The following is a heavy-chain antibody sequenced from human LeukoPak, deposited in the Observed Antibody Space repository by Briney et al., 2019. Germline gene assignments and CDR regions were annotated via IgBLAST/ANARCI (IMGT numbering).Heavy chain of an antibody. J-gene: IGHJ5*02. Sequence: SETLSLTCTVSGGSISSSSYYWGWSRQPPGKGLEWIVSIYYSGSTYYNPSLKSRVTISVDTAKNQFSLKLSSVTAADTAVYYCARDDGLGYCSGGSCYSWFDPWGQGTLVTVSS. CDR3: ARDDGLGYCSGGSCYSWFDP. D-gene: IGHD2-15*01. CDR2: IYYSGST. V-gene: IGHV4-39*07. CDR1: GGSISSSSYY.